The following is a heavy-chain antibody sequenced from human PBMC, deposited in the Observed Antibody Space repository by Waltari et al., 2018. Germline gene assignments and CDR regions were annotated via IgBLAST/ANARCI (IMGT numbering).Heavy chain of an antibody. CDR3: ARDRCNSTSCLSRGAFDI. CDR2: IYASGST. Sequence: QVQLQESGPGLVKPSETLSLTCTVSGGSISSYYWSWVRQPAGKGLEWIGRIYASGSTNHKPSLRSRVTMSVDTSKNHFSLRLTSVTAADTAVYYCARDRCNSTSCLSRGAFDIWGQGTMVTVSS. J-gene: IGHJ3*02. CDR1: GGSISSYY. V-gene: IGHV4-4*07. D-gene: IGHD2-2*01.